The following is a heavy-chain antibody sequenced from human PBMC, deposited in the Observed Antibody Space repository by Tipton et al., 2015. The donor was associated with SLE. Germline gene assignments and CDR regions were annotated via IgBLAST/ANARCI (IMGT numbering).Heavy chain of an antibody. Sequence: SLRLSCAASGFTFSNAWMSWVRQAPGKGLEWVGRIKSKTDGGTTDYAAPVKGRFTISRDGSKNTLYLQMNSLKTEDTAVYYCTTDPATTRAFDIWGQGTMVTVSS. CDR2: IKSKTDGGTT. CDR3: TTDPATTRAFDI. D-gene: IGHD2-15*01. CDR1: GFTFSNAW. J-gene: IGHJ3*02. V-gene: IGHV3-15*01.